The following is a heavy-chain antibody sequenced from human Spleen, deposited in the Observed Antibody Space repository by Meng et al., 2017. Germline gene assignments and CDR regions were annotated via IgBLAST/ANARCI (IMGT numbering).Heavy chain of an antibody. D-gene: IGHD5-12*01. J-gene: IGHJ4*02. CDR2: ITPNTGGT. CDR1: GCSFTGYY. V-gene: IGHV1-2*02. Sequence: QVQLLQSGAEVKQPGASVRVSCKASGCSFTGYYMNWMRQAPGQGLEWMGWITPNTGGTIYAQKFQGRVTMTRDTSISTAYMELSSLRSDDTAVYYCARGFLSGYGVDSWGQGTLVTVSS. CDR3: ARGFLSGYGVDS.